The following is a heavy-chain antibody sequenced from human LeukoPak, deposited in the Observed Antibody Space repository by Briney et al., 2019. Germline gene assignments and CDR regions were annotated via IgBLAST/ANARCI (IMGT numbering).Heavy chain of an antibody. V-gene: IGHV4-59*11. Sequence: SETLSLTCTVSGGSISGLYWSWIRQSPGKGLEWIGFISYSGSTNYNPSLKSRVTISVDMSKNQFTLKLSSVTAADTAVYYCARDLVSSHWFDPWGQGTLVTVSS. CDR1: GGSISGLY. J-gene: IGHJ5*02. CDR3: ARDLVSSHWFDP. CDR2: ISYSGST. D-gene: IGHD2-8*01.